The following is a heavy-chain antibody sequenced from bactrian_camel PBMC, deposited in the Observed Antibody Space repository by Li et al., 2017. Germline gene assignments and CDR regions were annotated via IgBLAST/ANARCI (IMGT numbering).Heavy chain of an antibody. D-gene: IGHD4*01. CDR3: VKHLYQYPDSDYSV. J-gene: IGHJ4*01. V-gene: IGHV3S1*01. CDR2: MYQGGAKT. Sequence: VQLVESGGDSVQPGESLRLACVASGETYNTYRMAWFRQAPGKEREGVAAMYQGGAKTYYADSVKGRFTISQDNAKNTLYLQLNSLKTDDTAMYYYVKHLYQYPDSDYSVRGQGTQVTVS. CDR1: GETYNTYR.